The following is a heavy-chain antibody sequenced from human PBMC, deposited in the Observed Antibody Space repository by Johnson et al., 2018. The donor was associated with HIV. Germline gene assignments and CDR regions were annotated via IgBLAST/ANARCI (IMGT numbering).Heavy chain of an antibody. CDR3: ARGRPSGSHDAFDI. CDR1: GFTFSSYA. Sequence: QLVESGGGLVQPGGSLRLSCAASGFTFSSYAMSWVRQAPGKGLEWVSATTTSGGGPYYADSVKGRFTISRDNSKNTLYLQMNSRRAEDTAVYYCARGRPSGSHDAFDIWGQGTMATVSS. J-gene: IGHJ3*02. CDR2: TTTSGGGP. D-gene: IGHD3-22*01. V-gene: IGHV3-23*04.